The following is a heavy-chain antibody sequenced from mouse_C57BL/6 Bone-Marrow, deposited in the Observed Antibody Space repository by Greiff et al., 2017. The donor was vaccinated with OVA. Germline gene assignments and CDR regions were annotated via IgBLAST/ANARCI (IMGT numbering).Heavy chain of an antibody. CDR1: GFTFSSYG. V-gene: IGHV5-6*01. J-gene: IGHJ4*01. CDR2: ISSGGSYT. Sequence: EVKLVESGGDLVKPGGSLKLSCAVSGFTFSSYGMSWVRLTPDKRLEWVATISSGGSYTYHPDRVKGRLTISRANAKNTLYLQMSRLKSEDTAMYYCARQNWAYAMDYWDRGTSVTVSS. D-gene: IGHD4-1*01. CDR3: ARQNWAYAMDY.